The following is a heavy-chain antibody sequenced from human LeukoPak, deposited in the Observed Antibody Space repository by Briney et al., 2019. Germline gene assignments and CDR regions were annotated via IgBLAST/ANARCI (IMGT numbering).Heavy chain of an antibody. CDR1: GGSFSGYY. CDR2: INHSGST. D-gene: IGHD4-11*01. Sequence: SETLSLTCAVYGGSFSGYYWSWIRQPPGKGLEWIGEINHSGSTNYNPSLKSRVTISVDTSKNQFSLKLSSVTAADTAVYYCARDPATATYYYYYGMDVWGQGTTVTVSS. J-gene: IGHJ6*02. CDR3: ARDPATATYYYYYGMDV. V-gene: IGHV4-34*01.